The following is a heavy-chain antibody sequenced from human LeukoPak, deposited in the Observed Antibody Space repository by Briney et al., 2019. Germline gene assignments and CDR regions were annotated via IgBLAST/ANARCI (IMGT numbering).Heavy chain of an antibody. D-gene: IGHD3-3*01. V-gene: IGHV3-30*02. CDR3: ASHRETYYDFWSGGD. J-gene: IGHJ4*02. Sequence: GGSLRLSCAASGFSFKYYGMHWVRQAPGKGLEWLAFIRYDANTEYYADSVQGRFTISRDNSKNTLYLQMNSLRAEDTAVYYCASHRETYYDFWSGGDWGQGTLVTVSS. CDR2: IRYDANTE. CDR1: GFSFKYYG.